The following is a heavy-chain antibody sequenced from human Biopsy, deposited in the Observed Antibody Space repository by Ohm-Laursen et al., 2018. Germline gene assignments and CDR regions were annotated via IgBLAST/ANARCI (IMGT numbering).Heavy chain of an antibody. CDR3: TRDLGSNAWYADY. Sequence: SLRLSCAASGFTFSDHYMDWVRQAPGKGLEWVGFIRSNGYGGTTEYAASVKGRFTISRDDSKNIAYLQVNSLKTEDTAVYYCTRDLGSNAWYADYWGQGTLVTVSS. V-gene: IGHV3-49*04. CDR2: IRSNGYGGTT. J-gene: IGHJ4*02. D-gene: IGHD1-26*01. CDR1: GFTFSDHY.